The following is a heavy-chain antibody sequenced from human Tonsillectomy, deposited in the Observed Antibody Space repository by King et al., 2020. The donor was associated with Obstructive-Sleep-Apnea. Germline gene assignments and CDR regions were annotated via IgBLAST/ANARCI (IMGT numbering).Heavy chain of an antibody. D-gene: IGHD6-19*01. V-gene: IGHV4-4*02. Sequence: VQLQESGPGLVKPSGTLSLTCAVSGGSISSSNWWSWVRQPPGKGLEWIGKIDHSGRTNYNPSLKLRVTISVDKPKNQFSLKLSSVTAADTAVYYCARIAVAGTFDYWGQGTLVTVSS. CDR1: GGSISSSNW. CDR3: ARIAVAGTFDY. CDR2: IDHSGRT. J-gene: IGHJ4*02.